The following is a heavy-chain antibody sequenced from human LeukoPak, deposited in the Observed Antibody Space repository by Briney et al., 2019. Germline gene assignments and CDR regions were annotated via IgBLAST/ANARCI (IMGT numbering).Heavy chain of an antibody. CDR3: ATGRDIVVVPAASAFDI. Sequence: ASVKVSCKASGYTFTGYYMHWVRQAPGQGLEWMGWINPNSGGTNYAQKFQGRVTMTEDTSTDTAYMELSSLRSEDTAVYYCATGRDIVVVPAASAFDIWGQGTMVTVSS. D-gene: IGHD2-2*01. CDR2: INPNSGGT. J-gene: IGHJ3*02. V-gene: IGHV1-2*02. CDR1: GYTFTGYY.